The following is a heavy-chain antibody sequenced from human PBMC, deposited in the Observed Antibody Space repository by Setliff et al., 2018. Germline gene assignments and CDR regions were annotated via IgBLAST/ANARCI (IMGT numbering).Heavy chain of an antibody. CDR1: GGSISSSSYY. CDR3: ARRATYYNFWSGYFDY. D-gene: IGHD3-3*01. J-gene: IGHJ4*02. CDR2: IYYSGST. V-gene: IGHV4-39*07. Sequence: SETLSLTCTVSGGSISSSSYYWGWIRQPPGKGLEWIGSIYYSGSTYYNPSLKSRVTITVDTAKNQFSLKLSSVTAADTAVYYCARRATYYNFWSGYFDYWGQGTLVTVSS.